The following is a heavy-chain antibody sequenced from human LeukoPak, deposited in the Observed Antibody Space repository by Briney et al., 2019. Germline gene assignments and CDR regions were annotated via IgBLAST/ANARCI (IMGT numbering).Heavy chain of an antibody. CDR3: ARRWPYCSGGSCYWYFDL. J-gene: IGHJ2*01. Sequence: SETLSLTCAVYGGSFSGYYWSWIRKPPGKGLEWIGEINHSGSTNFNPSLKSRVTISLDTSENQFSLKLSSVTAADTAVYYCARRWPYCSGGSCYWYFDLWGRGTLVTVSS. CDR1: GGSFSGYY. CDR2: INHSGST. V-gene: IGHV4-34*01. D-gene: IGHD2-15*01.